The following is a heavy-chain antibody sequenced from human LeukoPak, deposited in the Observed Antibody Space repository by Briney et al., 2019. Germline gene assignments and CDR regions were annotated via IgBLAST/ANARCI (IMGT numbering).Heavy chain of an antibody. CDR3: ARDDGSGSDSMDV. V-gene: IGHV4-59*01. D-gene: IGHD3-10*01. CDR2: IYYSGST. J-gene: IGHJ6*03. CDR1: GGSFSGYY. Sequence: SETLSLTCAVYGGSFSGYYWSWIRQPSGKGLEWIGYIYYSGSTNYNPSLKSRVTISVDTSKNQFSLKLSSVTAADTAVYYCARDDGSGSDSMDVWGKGTTVSLSS.